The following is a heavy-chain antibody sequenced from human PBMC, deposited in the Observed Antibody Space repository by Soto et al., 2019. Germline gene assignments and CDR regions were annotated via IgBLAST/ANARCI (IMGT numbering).Heavy chain of an antibody. D-gene: IGHD3-16*01. CDR2: TYYRSKWFF. CDR1: GDGVSSNSAA. CDR3: AGGRDAFAF. V-gene: IGHV6-1*01. J-gene: IGHJ3*01. Sequence: SQTLSLTCAISGDGVSSNSAAWNWIRQSPSRGLEWLGRTYYRSKWFFEYAGSVRSRISINPDTSKNQFSLHLNSAAPEDTAVYYCAGGRDAFAFWGQGTLVTVSS.